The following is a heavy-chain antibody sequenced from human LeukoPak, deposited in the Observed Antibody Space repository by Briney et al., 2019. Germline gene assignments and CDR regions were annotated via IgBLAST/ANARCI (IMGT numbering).Heavy chain of an antibody. V-gene: IGHV1-2*02. CDR1: GYTFTGYY. D-gene: IGHD6-19*01. J-gene: IGHJ5*02. Sequence: GASVKVSSKASGYTFTGYYMHWVRQAPGQGLEWMGWINPNSGGTNYAQKFQGRVTMTRDTSISTAYMELSRLRSDDTAVYYCARGRAVAILRWFDPWGQGTLVTVSS. CDR3: ARGRAVAILRWFDP. CDR2: INPNSGGT.